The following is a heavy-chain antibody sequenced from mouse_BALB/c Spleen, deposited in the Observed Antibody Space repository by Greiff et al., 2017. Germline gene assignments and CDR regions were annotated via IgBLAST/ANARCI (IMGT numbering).Heavy chain of an antibody. CDR2: IYPGDGDT. Sequence: VQLQESGAELVRPGSSVKISCKASGYAFSSDWMNWVKQRPGQGLEWIGQIYPGDGDTNYNGKFKGKATLTADKSSSTAYMQLSSLTSEDSAVYSCASEGCYGGFAYWGQGTLVTVSA. V-gene: IGHV1-80*01. CDR3: ASEGCYGGFAY. CDR1: GYAFSSDW. J-gene: IGHJ3*01. D-gene: IGHD2-12*01.